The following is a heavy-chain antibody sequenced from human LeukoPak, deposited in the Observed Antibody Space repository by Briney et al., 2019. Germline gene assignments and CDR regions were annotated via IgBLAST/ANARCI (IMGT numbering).Heavy chain of an antibody. D-gene: IGHD3-9*01. J-gene: IGHJ4*02. CDR1: GFTVSSNY. CDR2: IYSGGST. V-gene: IGHV3-53*01. CDR3: ARSIGVLRYFADY. Sequence: GGSLRLSCAASGFTVSSNYMSWVRQAPGKGLEWVSVIYSGGSTYYADSVKGRFTISRDNSKNTLYLQMNSLRAEDTAVYYCARSIGVLRYFADYWGQGTLVTVSS.